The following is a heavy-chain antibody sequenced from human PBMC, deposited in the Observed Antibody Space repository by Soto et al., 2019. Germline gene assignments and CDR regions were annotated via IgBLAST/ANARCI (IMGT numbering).Heavy chain of an antibody. CDR3: ARDTPQDGGNSQVRKPGDAFDI. CDR2: INPSGGST. J-gene: IGHJ3*02. CDR1: GYTFTSYY. Sequence: ASVKVSCKASGYTFTSYYMHWVRQAPGQGLEWMGIINPSGGSTSYAQKFQGRVTMTRDTSTSTVYMELSSLRSEDTAVYYCARDTPQDGGNSQVRKPGDAFDIWGQGTRVTVSS. V-gene: IGHV1-46*01. D-gene: IGHD2-21*02.